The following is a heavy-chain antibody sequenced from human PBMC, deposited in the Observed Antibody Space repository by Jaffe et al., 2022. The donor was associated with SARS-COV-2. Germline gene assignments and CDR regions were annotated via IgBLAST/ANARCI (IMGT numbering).Heavy chain of an antibody. J-gene: IGHJ5*02. Sequence: QVQLQQWGAGLLKPSETLSLTCAVYGGSFSGYYWSWIRQPPGKGLEWIGEINHSGSTNYNPSLKSRVTISVDTSKNQFSLKLSSVTAADTAVYYCARGRYNWNYRRRNWFDPWGQGTLVTVSS. CDR2: INHSGST. CDR3: ARGRYNWNYRRRNWFDP. V-gene: IGHV4-34*01. D-gene: IGHD1-7*01. CDR1: GGSFSGYY.